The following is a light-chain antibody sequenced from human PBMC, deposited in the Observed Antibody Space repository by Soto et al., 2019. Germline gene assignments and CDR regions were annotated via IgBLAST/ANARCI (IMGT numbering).Light chain of an antibody. J-gene: IGKJ2*01. V-gene: IGKV3-20*01. Sequence: EIVLTQSPGTLSLSPGERATLSCRASQSVSSSYLAWYQQKPGQAPRLLIYGASSRATGIPDRFSGSGSGTDFTLPISRLEPEDFALSYCQQYGSSPLYTFGQGTKLEIK. CDR1: QSVSSSY. CDR2: GAS. CDR3: QQYGSSPLYT.